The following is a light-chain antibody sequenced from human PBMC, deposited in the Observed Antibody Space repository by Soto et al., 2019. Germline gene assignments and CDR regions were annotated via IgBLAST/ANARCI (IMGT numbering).Light chain of an antibody. J-gene: IGLJ1*01. Sequence: QSALTQPASVSGSPGQSITISCTGTSSDVGGYNYVSWYQQHPGKAPKLMIYDVSNRPSGVSNRFSGSKSCNTASLTISGLQAEDEADYYCSSYTSSSTLLVFGTGTKLTVL. V-gene: IGLV2-14*01. CDR2: DVS. CDR3: SSYTSSSTLLV. CDR1: SSDVGGYNY.